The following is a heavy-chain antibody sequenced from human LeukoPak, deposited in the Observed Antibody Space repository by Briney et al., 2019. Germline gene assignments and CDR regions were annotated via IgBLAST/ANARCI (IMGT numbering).Heavy chain of an antibody. Sequence: ASVKVSCKASGYTFTIYGISWVRQAPGQGLEWMGIINPSGGSTSYAQKFQGRVTMTRDTSTSTVYMELSSLRSEDTAVYYCARAAWSGYYVGWGQGTLVTVSS. J-gene: IGHJ4*02. CDR3: ARAAWSGYYVG. D-gene: IGHD3-3*01. V-gene: IGHV1-46*01. CDR2: INPSGGST. CDR1: GYTFTIYG.